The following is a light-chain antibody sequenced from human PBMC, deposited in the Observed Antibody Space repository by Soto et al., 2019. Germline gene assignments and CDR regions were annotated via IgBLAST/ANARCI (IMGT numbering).Light chain of an antibody. V-gene: IGLV1-40*01. CDR3: QSYDSSLSAHYV. CDR1: SSNIGATYD. Sequence: QSVPTQPPSVSGAPGQRVTISCTGSSSNIGATYDVKWYQQLPGTAPKLLIYGNSNRPSGVPDRFSGSKSGTSASLAITGLQADDEADYYCQSYDSSLSAHYVFGTGTKLTVL. CDR2: GNS. J-gene: IGLJ1*01.